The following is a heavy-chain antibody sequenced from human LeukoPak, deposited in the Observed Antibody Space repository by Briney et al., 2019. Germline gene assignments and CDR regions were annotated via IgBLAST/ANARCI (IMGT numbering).Heavy chain of an antibody. CDR3: ASIAAHVGYFDY. CDR2: INAGNGNT. V-gene: IGHV1-3*01. Sequence: ASVKVSFKASGYTFTSYAMHWVRQAPGQRLEWMGWINAGNGNTTYLYKFQGRVTITRDTSTSTAYMEQSSLRSEDTAVYYCASIAAHVGYFDYWGQGTLVTVSS. CDR1: GYTFTSYA. D-gene: IGHD6-13*01. J-gene: IGHJ4*02.